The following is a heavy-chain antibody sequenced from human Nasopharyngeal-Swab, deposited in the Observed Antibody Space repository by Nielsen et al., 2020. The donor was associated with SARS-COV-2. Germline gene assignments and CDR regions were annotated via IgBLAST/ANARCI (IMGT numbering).Heavy chain of an antibody. J-gene: IGHJ5*02. Sequence: WIRQSPSRGLEWLGRTYYRSKLYNDYSVSVKRRITINPDTSKNQFSLQLNSVTPEDTAVYYCARDLLDIWFGELSFLGWFDPWGQGTLVTVSS. CDR2: TYYRSKLYN. V-gene: IGHV6-1*01. D-gene: IGHD3-10*01. CDR3: ARDLLDIWFGELSFLGWFDP.